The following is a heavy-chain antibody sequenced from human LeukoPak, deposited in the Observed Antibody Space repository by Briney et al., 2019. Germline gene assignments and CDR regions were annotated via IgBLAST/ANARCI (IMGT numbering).Heavy chain of an antibody. V-gene: IGHV3-21*01. CDR2: ISRSNSYI. D-gene: IGHD3-22*01. Sequence: GGSLRLSCAASGFSNYSMNWVRQAPGKGLEWVSSISRSNSYIYYADSVKGRFTISRDNAKNSLYLQMNSLRAEDTAVYYCAKGGDSSGYSGAFDIWGQGTMVTVSS. J-gene: IGHJ3*02. CDR1: GFSNYS. CDR3: AKGGDSSGYSGAFDI.